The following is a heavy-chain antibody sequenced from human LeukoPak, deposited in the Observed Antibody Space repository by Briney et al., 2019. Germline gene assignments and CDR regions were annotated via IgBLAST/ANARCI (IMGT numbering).Heavy chain of an antibody. CDR1: GFTFSSYA. Sequence: GGSLRLSCAASGFTFSSYAMSWVRQAPGKGLEWVSYISSSSSTIYYADSVKGRFTISRDNAKNSLYLQMNSLRAEDTAVYYCARGWDVVVPAAPDYWGQGTLVTVSS. J-gene: IGHJ4*02. D-gene: IGHD2-2*01. V-gene: IGHV3-48*01. CDR3: ARGWDVVVPAAPDY. CDR2: ISSSSSTI.